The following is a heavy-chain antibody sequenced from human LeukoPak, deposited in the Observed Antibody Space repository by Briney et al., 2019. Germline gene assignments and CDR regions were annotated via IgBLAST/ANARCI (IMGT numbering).Heavy chain of an antibody. J-gene: IGHJ4*02. CDR3: TRGGEEPFDY. V-gene: IGHV3-74*01. Sequence: GGSLRLSCAGSGFTFTRFWMHWVRQAPGKGLVWVSRINVEGTTTTYADSVEGRFTISRDENMLYLQMNHLRVDDMAVYYCTRGGEEPFDYWGQGTLVTVSS. CDR2: INVEGTTT. D-gene: IGHD3-10*01. CDR1: GFTFTRFW.